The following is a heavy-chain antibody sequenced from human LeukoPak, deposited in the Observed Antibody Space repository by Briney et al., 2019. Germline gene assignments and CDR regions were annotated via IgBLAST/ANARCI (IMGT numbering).Heavy chain of an antibody. CDR3: AKGFYTAKTYYYFDY. D-gene: IGHD2-2*02. CDR2: IYSSGTT. V-gene: IGHV4-4*07. Sequence: PSETLSLTCTVSGGSISGYFWSWIRQPAGKGLECIGRIYSSGTTYYNPSLKSRVTLSVDTSNNQFSLNLRSVTAADTAVYYCAKGFYTAKTYYYFDYRGQGTVVTVSS. CDR1: GGSISGYF. J-gene: IGHJ4*02.